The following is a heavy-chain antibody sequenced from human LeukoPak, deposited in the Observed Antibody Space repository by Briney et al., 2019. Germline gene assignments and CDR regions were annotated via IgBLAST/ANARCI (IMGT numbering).Heavy chain of an antibody. CDR2: ISGSGGST. J-gene: IGHJ4*02. CDR1: GFTFSTYS. CDR3: AKSGRYFDWLLNHSPFDY. V-gene: IGHV3-23*01. Sequence: GGSLRLSCAASGFTFSTYSMNWVRQAPGKGLEWVSAISGSGGSTYYADSVKGRFTISRDNSKNTLYLQMNSLRAEDTAVYYCAKSGRYFDWLLNHSPFDYWGQGTLVTVSS. D-gene: IGHD3-9*01.